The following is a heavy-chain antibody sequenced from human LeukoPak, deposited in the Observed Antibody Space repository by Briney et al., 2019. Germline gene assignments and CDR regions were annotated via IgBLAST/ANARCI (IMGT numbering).Heavy chain of an antibody. V-gene: IGHV3-48*01. D-gene: IGHD6-19*01. CDR3: ARSEDSGWYFELDFDY. CDR1: GFTFSSYS. CDR2: IGSSSSTI. J-gene: IGHJ4*02. Sequence: GGSLRLSCAASGFTFSSYSMNWVRQAPGKGLEWVSYIGSSSSTIYYADSVKGRFTISRDNAKNSLYLQMNSLRAEDAAVYYCARSEDSGWYFELDFDYWGQGTLVTVSS.